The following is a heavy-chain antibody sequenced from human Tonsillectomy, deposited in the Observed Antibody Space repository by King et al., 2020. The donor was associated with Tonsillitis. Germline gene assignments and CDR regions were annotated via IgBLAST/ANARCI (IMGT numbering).Heavy chain of an antibody. J-gene: IGHJ4*02. CDR1: GFSLSNARMC. Sequence: VTLKESGPVLVKPTETLTLTCTVSGFSLSNARMCVSWIRQPPGKALEWLAHIFSFDEKYDSTSLKRRLTIPKDTSKTQVVLTMTNMDPADTATYYCARIECWSGYFEYFDFWGQGTLVTVSS. D-gene: IGHD3-3*01. CDR2: IFSFDEK. CDR3: ARIECWSGYFEYFDF. V-gene: IGHV2-26*01.